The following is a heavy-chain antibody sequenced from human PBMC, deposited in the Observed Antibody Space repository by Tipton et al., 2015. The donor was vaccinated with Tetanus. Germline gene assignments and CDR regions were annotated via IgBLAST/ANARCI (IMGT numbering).Heavy chain of an antibody. V-gene: IGHV3-23*01. CDR1: GFTFSSYA. D-gene: IGHD6-19*01. J-gene: IGHJ6*02. CDR2: ISGSGGST. CDR3: AKPLLPSIAVAEMDV. Sequence: GSLRLSCAASGFTFSSYAMSWVRQAPGKGLEWVSAISGSGGSTYYADSVKGRFTISRDNSKNTLYLQMNSLRAEDTAVYYCAKPLLPSIAVAEMDVWGQGTTVTVSS.